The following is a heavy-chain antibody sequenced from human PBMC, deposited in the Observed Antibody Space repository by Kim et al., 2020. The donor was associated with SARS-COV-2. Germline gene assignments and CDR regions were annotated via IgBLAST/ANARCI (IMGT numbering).Heavy chain of an antibody. J-gene: IGHJ4*02. D-gene: IGHD3-22*01. CDR1: GFSFGSYA. CDR2: IGGISGNT. Sequence: GGSLRLSCAASGFSFGSYAMTWVRQAPGKGLEWVSSIGGISGNTYYADSVKGRFSISRDNSKNTLYLQMNSLRAEDTAIYYCARYYYDRSGYYQTYYFDCWGQGTLGTVSS. CDR3: ARYYYDRSGYYQTYYFDC. V-gene: IGHV3-23*01.